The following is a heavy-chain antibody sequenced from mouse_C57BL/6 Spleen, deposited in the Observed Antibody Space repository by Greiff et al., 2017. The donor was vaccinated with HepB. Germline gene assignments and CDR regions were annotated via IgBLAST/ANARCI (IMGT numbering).Heavy chain of an antibody. CDR3: ARYYDYDEDYAMDY. CDR2: ISDGGSYT. V-gene: IGHV5-4*01. J-gene: IGHJ4*01. Sequence: EVQGVESGGGLVKPGGSLKLSCAASGFTFSSYAMSWVRQTPEKRLEWVATISDGGSYTYYPDNVKGRFTISRDNAKNNLYLQMSHLKSEDTAMYYCARYYDYDEDYAMDYWGQGTSVTVSS. CDR1: GFTFSSYA. D-gene: IGHD2-4*01.